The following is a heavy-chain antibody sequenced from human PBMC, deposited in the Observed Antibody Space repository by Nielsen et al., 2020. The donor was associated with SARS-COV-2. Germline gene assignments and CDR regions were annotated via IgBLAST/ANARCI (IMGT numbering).Heavy chain of an antibody. D-gene: IGHD1-26*01. V-gene: IGHV1-18*01. Sequence: ASVKVSCKASGYTFTSYAMHWVRQAPGQRLEWMGWISAYNGNTNYAQKVQGRVTMTTDTSTNTAYMELRSLRSDDTAVYYCARDKWNSGSPRSFDYWGQGTLVTVSS. CDR2: ISAYNGNT. J-gene: IGHJ4*02. CDR3: ARDKWNSGSPRSFDY. CDR1: GYTFTSYA.